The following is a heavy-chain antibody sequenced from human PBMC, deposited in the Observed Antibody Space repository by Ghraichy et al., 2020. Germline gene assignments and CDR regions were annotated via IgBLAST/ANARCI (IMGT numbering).Heavy chain of an antibody. CDR1: GFTFSSYA. J-gene: IGHJ6*02. V-gene: IGHV3-30-3*01. CDR2: ISYDGSNK. Sequence: GGSLRLSCAASGFTFSSYAMHWVRQAPGKGLEWVAVISYDGSNKYYADSVKGRFTISRDNSKNTLYLQMNSLRAEDTAVYYCARGRSVRYFDWLPNRHYYYYGMDVWGQGTTVTVSS. CDR3: ARGRSVRYFDWLPNRHYYYYGMDV. D-gene: IGHD3-9*01.